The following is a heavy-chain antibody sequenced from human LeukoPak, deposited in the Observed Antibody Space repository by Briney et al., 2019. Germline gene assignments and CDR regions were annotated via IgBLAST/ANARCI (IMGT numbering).Heavy chain of an antibody. V-gene: IGHV3-21*04. Sequence: GGSLRLSCAASGFTFSSYSMNWVRQAPGKGLEWVSSISSSSSYIYYADSVKGRFTISRDNSRNTLYLQMNSLRAEDTAVYYCAKDQGDIVVVVAGMFDYWGQGTLVTVSS. CDR3: AKDQGDIVVVVAGMFDY. CDR1: GFTFSSYS. CDR2: ISSSSSYI. J-gene: IGHJ4*02. D-gene: IGHD2-15*01.